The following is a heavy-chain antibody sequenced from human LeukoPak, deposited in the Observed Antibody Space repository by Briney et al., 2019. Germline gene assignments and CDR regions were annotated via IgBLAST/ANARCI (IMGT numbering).Heavy chain of an antibody. J-gene: IGHJ1*01. CDR2: IYSGGST. D-gene: IGHD6-6*01. V-gene: IGHV3-53*05. CDR3: AKDPSIAARAYFQH. Sequence: GGSLRLSCAASGFTVSSNYMSWVRQAPGKGLEWVSVIYSGGSTYYADSVKGRFTISRDNSKNTLYLQMNSLRAEDTAVYYCAKDPSIAARAYFQHWGQGTLVTVSS. CDR1: GFTVSSNY.